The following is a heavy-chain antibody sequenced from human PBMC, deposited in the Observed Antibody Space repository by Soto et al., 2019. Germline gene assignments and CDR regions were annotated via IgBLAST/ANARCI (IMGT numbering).Heavy chain of an antibody. CDR1: GFTVSSNY. J-gene: IGHJ4*02. Sequence: GGSLRLSCAASGFTVSSNYMSWVRQAPGKGLEWVSVIYSGGSTYYADSVKGRFTISRDNSKNTLYLQMNSLRAEDTAVYYCAKARTGYSIYYFDYWGQGTLVTVSS. CDR3: AKARTGYSIYYFDY. CDR2: IYSGGST. D-gene: IGHD6-13*01. V-gene: IGHV3-53*01.